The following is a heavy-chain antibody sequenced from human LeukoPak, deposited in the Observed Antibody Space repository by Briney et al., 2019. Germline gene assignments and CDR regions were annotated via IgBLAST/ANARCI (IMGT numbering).Heavy chain of an antibody. Sequence: GASVKVSCKATGYSFTSYGISWVRQAPGQGLEWMGWISAYNGNTNYAQKFQGRVTMTRDTSISTAYMELSRLRSDDTAVYYCARVLYSSWEVAFDIWGQGTMVTVSS. CDR3: ARVLYSSWEVAFDI. D-gene: IGHD6-6*01. V-gene: IGHV1-18*01. J-gene: IGHJ3*02. CDR1: GYSFTSYG. CDR2: ISAYNGNT.